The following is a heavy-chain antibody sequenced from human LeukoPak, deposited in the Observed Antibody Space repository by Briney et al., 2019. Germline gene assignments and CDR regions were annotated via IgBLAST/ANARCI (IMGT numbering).Heavy chain of an antibody. J-gene: IGHJ4*02. CDR1: GYTFTGYY. D-gene: IGHD3-10*01. V-gene: IGHV1-2*04. CDR2: INPNSGGT. Sequence: ASVKVSCKASGYTFTGYYMHWVRQAPGQGLEWMGWINPNSGGTNYAQKFQGWATMTRDTSISTAYMELSRLRSDDTAVYYCASGRAVRFGELSDFDYWGQGTLVTVSS. CDR3: ASGRAVRFGELSDFDY.